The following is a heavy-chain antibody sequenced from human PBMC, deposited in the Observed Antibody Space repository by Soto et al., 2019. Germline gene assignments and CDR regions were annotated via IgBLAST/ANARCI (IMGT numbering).Heavy chain of an antibody. CDR1: GFTFSSYA. CDR3: ARGGELGYCISTSCHWGHYYGMDV. J-gene: IGHJ6*02. D-gene: IGHD2-2*01. CDR2: ISYDGRNK. Sequence: QVQLVESGGGVVQPGRSLRLSCAASGFTFSSYAMHWVRQAPGKGLEWVAVISYDGRNKYYADSVKGRFTISRDNSKNTLYLQMNSLRAEDTAVYYCARGGELGYCISTSCHWGHYYGMDVWGQGTTVTVSS. V-gene: IGHV3-30-3*01.